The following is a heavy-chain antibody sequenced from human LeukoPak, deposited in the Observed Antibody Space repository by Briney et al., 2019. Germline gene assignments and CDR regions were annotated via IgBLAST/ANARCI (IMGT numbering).Heavy chain of an antibody. CDR1: GFTFSSYG. J-gene: IGHJ3*02. D-gene: IGHD3-10*01. Sequence: PGRSLRLSCAASGFTFSSYGMHWVRQAPGKGLEWVAVIWYGGSNKYYADSVKGRFTISRDNAKNSLYLQMNSLRAEDTAVYCCAREGSEQGGWGGRIAFDIWGQGTMVTVSS. V-gene: IGHV3-33*08. CDR2: IWYGGSNK. CDR3: AREGSEQGGWGGRIAFDI.